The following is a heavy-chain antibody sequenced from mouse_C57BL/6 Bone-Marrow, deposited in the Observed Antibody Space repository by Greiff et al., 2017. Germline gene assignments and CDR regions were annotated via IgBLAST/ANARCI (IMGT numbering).Heavy chain of an antibody. CDR2: ISSGSSTI. V-gene: IGHV5-17*01. Sequence: DVVLVESGGGLVKPGGSLKLSCAASGFTFSDYGMHWVRQAPEKGLEWVAYISSGSSTIYYADTVKGRFTISRDNAKNTLFLQMTSLRSEDTAMYYCARGGYSAWFAYWGQGTLVTVS. D-gene: IGHD2-3*01. CDR3: ARGGYSAWFAY. CDR1: GFTFSDYG. J-gene: IGHJ3*01.